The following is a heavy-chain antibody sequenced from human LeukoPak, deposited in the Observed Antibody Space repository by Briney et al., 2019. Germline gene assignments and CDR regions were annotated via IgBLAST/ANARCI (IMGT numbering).Heavy chain of an antibody. CDR1: GGSISSNY. Sequence: SETLSLTCTVSGGSISSNYWSWIRQPPGKGLEWIGYISYSGVTGGITDYNPSLKSRVTISVDTSKNQVSLKLSSVTAADTAVYYCARVGRLRYAYYYYYMDVWGKGTTVTVSS. CDR2: ISYSGVTGGIT. J-gene: IGHJ6*03. CDR3: ARVGRLRYAYYYYYMDV. D-gene: IGHD5-12*01. V-gene: IGHV4-59*01.